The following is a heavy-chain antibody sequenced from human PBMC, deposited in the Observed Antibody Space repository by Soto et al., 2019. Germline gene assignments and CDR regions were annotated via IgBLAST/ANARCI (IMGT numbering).Heavy chain of an antibody. Sequence: EVQLVESGGGLVQPGGSLRLSCAASGLTFISYWRHWVRQAPGKGLGWVSRINSDGNSTRYADSVKGRFTISRDNAKNTLYLQMNRLRAEDTAVYYCVRTSLVVAAATREDYWGQGTLVTVSS. D-gene: IGHD2-15*01. CDR3: VRTSLVVAAATREDY. CDR2: INSDGNST. CDR1: GLTFISYW. J-gene: IGHJ4*02. V-gene: IGHV3-74*01.